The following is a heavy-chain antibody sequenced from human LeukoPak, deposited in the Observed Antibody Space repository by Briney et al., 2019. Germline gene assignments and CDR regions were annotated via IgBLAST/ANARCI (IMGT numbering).Heavy chain of an antibody. D-gene: IGHD2-2*02. CDR2: IIPIFGTA. V-gene: IGHV1-69*13. CDR1: GGTFSSYA. Sequence: GASVKVSCKASGGTFSSYAISWVRQAPGQGLEWMGGIIPIFGTANYAQKFQGRVTITADESTSTAYMELSSLRSEDTAVYYCARNTPTVAPTYYYYMDVWGKGTTVTVSS. J-gene: IGHJ6*03. CDR3: ARNTPTVAPTYYYYMDV.